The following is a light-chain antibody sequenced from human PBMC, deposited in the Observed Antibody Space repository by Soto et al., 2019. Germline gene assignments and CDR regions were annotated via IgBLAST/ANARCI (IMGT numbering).Light chain of an antibody. CDR1: QCVFSYY. Sequence: IVLTQSPVTLSLSPGERATLSCRAAQCVFSYYLAWYQQTPGQAPRLLLYGEYRRATGIPDRFSGSGSGTDFTLTISRLVPDDFAVDYWQQYSSRPITFGQGTRLEIK. J-gene: IGKJ5*01. V-gene: IGKV3-20*01. CDR3: QQYSSRPIT. CDR2: GEY.